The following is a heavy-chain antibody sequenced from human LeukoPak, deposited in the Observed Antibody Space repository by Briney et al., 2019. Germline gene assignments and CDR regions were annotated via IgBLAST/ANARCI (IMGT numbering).Heavy chain of an antibody. J-gene: IGHJ4*02. D-gene: IGHD3-10*01. V-gene: IGHV4-59*01. CDR2: IYYSGST. CDR3: ARVKGVARFDY. Sequence: SETLSLTCTVSGGSFRSYNWSWIRQPPGKELEWIGNIYYSGSTNHNPSLKSRVTISGDTSKNQFSLNLSSVTAADTAVYYCARVKGVARFDYWGRGTLVTVSS. CDR1: GGSFRSYN.